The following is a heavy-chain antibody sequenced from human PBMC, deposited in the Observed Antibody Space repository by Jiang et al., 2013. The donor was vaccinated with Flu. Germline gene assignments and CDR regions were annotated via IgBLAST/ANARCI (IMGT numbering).Heavy chain of an antibody. CDR1: GYSISSGYY. V-gene: IGHV4-38-2*01. CDR3: ATMDTAMVTPDY. CDR2: IYHSGST. D-gene: IGHD5-18*01. J-gene: IGHJ4*02. Sequence: AVSGYSISSGYYWGWIRQPPGKGLEWIGSIYHSGSTYYNPSLKSRVTISVDTSKNQFSLKLSSVTAADTAVYYCATMDTAMVTPDYWGQGTLVTVSS.